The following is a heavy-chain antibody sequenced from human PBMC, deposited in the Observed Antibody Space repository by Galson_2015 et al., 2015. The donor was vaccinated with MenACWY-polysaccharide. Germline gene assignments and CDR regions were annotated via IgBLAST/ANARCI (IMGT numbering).Heavy chain of an antibody. J-gene: IGHJ4*02. CDR2: ISVYNGNT. D-gene: IGHD4-17*01. V-gene: IGHV1-18*01. Sequence: SVKVSCKASGYTFTSYGISWVRQAPGQGLEWMGWISVYNGNTKYAQNLQGRVTMTTDTSTSTAYMELRSLRSDDTAVYYCARDFLATVPTRPGYWGQGPLVPAPS. CDR1: GYTFTSYG. CDR3: ARDFLATVPTRPGY.